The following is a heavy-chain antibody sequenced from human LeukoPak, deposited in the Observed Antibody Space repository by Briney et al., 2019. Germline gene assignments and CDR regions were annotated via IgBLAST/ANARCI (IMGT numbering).Heavy chain of an antibody. Sequence: GGSLRLSCSASGFTSSSYAMHWVRQAPGTGLEYLSAISSTRGSTYYADAVKGRFTMSRDNSKNTLYLQVSSLRAEDTAVYYCVKDHYYGSGSYYRGDYWGQGTLVTVSS. CDR2: ISSTRGST. D-gene: IGHD3-10*01. CDR3: VKDHYYGSGSYYRGDY. V-gene: IGHV3-64D*06. CDR1: GFTSSSYA. J-gene: IGHJ4*02.